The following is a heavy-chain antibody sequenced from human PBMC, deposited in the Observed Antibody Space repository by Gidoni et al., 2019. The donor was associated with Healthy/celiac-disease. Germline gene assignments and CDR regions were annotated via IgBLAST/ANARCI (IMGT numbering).Heavy chain of an antibody. CDR1: GFTFSSYG. J-gene: IGHJ4*02. CDR3: ARDTAMADFDY. CDR2: IWYDGSNK. V-gene: IGHV3-33*01. D-gene: IGHD5-18*01. Sequence: QVQLVESGGGVFQPGRSLRLSCAASGFTFSSYGMHWVRQAPGKGLEWVAVIWYDGSNKYYADAVKGRFTISRDNSKNTLYLQMKSLRAEDTAVYYCARDTAMADFDYWGQGTLVTGSS.